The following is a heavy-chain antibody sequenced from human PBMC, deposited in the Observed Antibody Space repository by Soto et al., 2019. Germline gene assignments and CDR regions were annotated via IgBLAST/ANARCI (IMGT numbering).Heavy chain of an antibody. CDR1: GYSFSSYA. D-gene: IGHD1-7*01. V-gene: IGHV3-23*01. Sequence: EVQLLESGGGLVQPGGSLRLSCGASGYSFSSYAMSWVRQAPGKGPEWLAAISGSGGAAYCADSVKGRFTISRDNATNKLYLQMVSAGAEDTAVYYCTKNLKYGWNYHDWGQGTTVTVSS. CDR3: TKNLKYGWNYHD. J-gene: IGHJ6*02. CDR2: ISGSGGAA.